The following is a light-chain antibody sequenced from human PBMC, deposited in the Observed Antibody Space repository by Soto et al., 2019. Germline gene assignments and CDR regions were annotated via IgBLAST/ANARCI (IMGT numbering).Light chain of an antibody. CDR3: QQRSDWPWT. CDR1: QIIRDY. V-gene: IGKV3-11*01. J-gene: IGKJ1*01. CDR2: GAS. Sequence: IVMTQSQATLSVSPGERATLSCGASQIIRDYLAWYQQKPGQAPRLLIHGASTRAPGIPARFSGSGSGTDFTLTISSLEPEGFAVYYCQQRSDWPWTFGQGTKVEIK.